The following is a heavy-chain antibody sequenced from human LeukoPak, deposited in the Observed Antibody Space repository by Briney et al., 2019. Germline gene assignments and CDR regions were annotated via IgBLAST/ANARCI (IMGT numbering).Heavy chain of an antibody. D-gene: IGHD5-12*01. Sequence: ASVKVSCKASGYTFTGYYMHWVRQAPGQGLEWMGWINPNSGGTNYAQKFQGRVTMTRDTSISTAYMELSRLRSDDTAVYYCARSIVVATIDYYYYGMDVWGQGTTATVSS. CDR2: INPNSGGT. CDR3: ARSIVVATIDYYYYGMDV. V-gene: IGHV1-2*02. CDR1: GYTFTGYY. J-gene: IGHJ6*02.